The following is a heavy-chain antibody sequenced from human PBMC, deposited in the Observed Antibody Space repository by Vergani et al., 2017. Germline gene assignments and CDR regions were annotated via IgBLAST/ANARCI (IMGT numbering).Heavy chain of an antibody. D-gene: IGHD2-15*01. CDR1: GFTFDDYA. V-gene: IGHV3-9*03. J-gene: IGHJ5*02. Sequence: EVQLVESGGGLVQPGRSLRLSCAASGFTFDDYAMHWVRQAPGKGLEWVSGISWNSGSIGYADSVKGRFTISRDNAKNSLYLQMNSLRADDMAVYYCAKAVVVEYEYTWFDPWGQGTLVTVSS. CDR2: ISWNSGSI. CDR3: AKAVVVEYEYTWFDP.